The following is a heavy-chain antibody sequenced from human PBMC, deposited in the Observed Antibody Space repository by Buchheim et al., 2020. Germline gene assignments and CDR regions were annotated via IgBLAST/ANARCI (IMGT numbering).Heavy chain of an antibody. CDR2: ISHDGSKK. CDR1: GFTFSDFG. J-gene: IGHJ4*02. D-gene: IGHD3-10*01. V-gene: IGHV3-30*18. Sequence: HVQLVESGGGVVQPGRSLRLSCATSGFTFSDFGXHWVRQAPGKGLVWVAVISHDGSKKYYADSVKGRFTXSRDNSKNTMYLQMNSLRPEDTAVYHCAKLGGYGSGTYFGDYWGQGTL. CDR3: AKLGGYGSGTYFGDY.